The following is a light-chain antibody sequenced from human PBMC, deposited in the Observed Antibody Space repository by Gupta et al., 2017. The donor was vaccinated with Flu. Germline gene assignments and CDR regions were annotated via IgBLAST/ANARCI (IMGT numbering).Light chain of an antibody. Sequence: IQMTHSPSSLSASVGDRVTIPCRARQGINSYLAWYQQKPGKDPELLIYDASTGKLGVPWRFSGSGGETDLTLTISSLQHEDVANYYCQKKNSAPRTFGRGTKVEIK. V-gene: IGKV1-27*01. CDR2: DAS. CDR3: QKKNSAPRT. J-gene: IGKJ3*01. CDR1: QGINSY.